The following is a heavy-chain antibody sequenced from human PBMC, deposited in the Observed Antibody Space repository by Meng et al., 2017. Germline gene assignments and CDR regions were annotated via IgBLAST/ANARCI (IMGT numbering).Heavy chain of an antibody. Sequence: VERVESGGGLVQSGGSLRLSCTASGFTFRNYWMHWVRQAPGKGLVWVSRIKPDGTMTVYADSVKGRFTISRDNAKNTLYLQMNSLRSDDTAVYYCARSDWFDPWGQGTVVTVSS. CDR1: GFTFRNYW. J-gene: IGHJ5*02. CDR2: IKPDGTMT. CDR3: ARSDWFDP. V-gene: IGHV3-74*01.